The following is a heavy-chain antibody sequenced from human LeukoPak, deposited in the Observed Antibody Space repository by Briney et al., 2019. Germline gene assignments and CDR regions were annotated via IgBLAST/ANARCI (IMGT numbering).Heavy chain of an antibody. CDR1: GSTLSSYS. J-gene: IGHJ4*02. CDR3: STAKFDY. V-gene: IGHV3-48*01. CDR2: ISISGSTL. Sequence: PGGSLRLSCAATGSTLSSYSMNWVRQAPGKALEWVSHISISGSTLHYADSVRGRFTISRDSAKISLYLQMNSLRADDTAVYYCSTAKFDYWGQGTLLTVSS.